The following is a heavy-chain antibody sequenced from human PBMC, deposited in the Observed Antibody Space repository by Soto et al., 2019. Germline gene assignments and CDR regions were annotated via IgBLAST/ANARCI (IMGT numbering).Heavy chain of an antibody. CDR3: ARENWGPYYYYYGMDV. V-gene: IGHV3-11*01. D-gene: IGHD7-27*01. Sequence: LRVACAASGFTFSDYSMSWIRQAPGKGLEWVSYISSSGSTIYYADSVKGRFTISRDNAKNSLYLQMNSLRAEDTAVYYCARENWGPYYYYYGMDVWGQGTTVTVSS. CDR2: ISSSGSTI. J-gene: IGHJ6*02. CDR1: GFTFSDYS.